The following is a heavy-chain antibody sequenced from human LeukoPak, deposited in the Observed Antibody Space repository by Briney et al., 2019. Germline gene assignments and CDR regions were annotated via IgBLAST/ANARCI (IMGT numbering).Heavy chain of an antibody. V-gene: IGHV1-69*04. Sequence: SVKVSCKASGGTFSGYAISCVRQAPGQGLEWMGRIIPIFGIANYARKFQGRVTITADKSTSTAYMELSSLRSEDTAVYYCARLGCSSTSCYTDYYYYGMDVWGQGTTVTVSS. D-gene: IGHD2-2*02. J-gene: IGHJ6*02. CDR3: ARLGCSSTSCYTDYYYYGMDV. CDR2: IIPIFGIA. CDR1: GGTFSGYA.